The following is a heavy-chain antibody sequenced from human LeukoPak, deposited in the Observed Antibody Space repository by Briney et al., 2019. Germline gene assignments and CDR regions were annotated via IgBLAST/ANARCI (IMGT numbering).Heavy chain of an antibody. D-gene: IGHD4-23*01. V-gene: IGHV3-48*03. CDR2: ISSSGSTI. CDR3: ASDVRLRWDRYYYDGMDV. J-gene: IGHJ6*02. CDR1: RFTLSREE. Sequence: LTHLFAKARFTLSREEVKFVGVALSKKQEWVSYISSSGSTIYYADSVKGRFSISRDNAKNSLYLQMNSLRAEDTAVYYCASDVRLRWDRYYYDGMDVWGQGTTVTVSS.